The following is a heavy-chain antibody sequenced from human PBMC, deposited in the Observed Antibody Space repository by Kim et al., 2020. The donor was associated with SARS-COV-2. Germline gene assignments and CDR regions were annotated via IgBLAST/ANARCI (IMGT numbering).Heavy chain of an antibody. V-gene: IGHV1-2*02. CDR3: ARTTHHTDYYGMDV. J-gene: IGHJ6*02. D-gene: IGHD1-1*01. Sequence: PSVKVSCKASGYTFTGYYMHWVRQAPGQGLEWMGWINPNSGGTNYAQKFQGRVTMTRDTSISTAYMELSRLRSDDTAVYYCARTTHHTDYYGMDVWGQGTTVTVSS. CDR2: INPNSGGT. CDR1: GYTFTGYY.